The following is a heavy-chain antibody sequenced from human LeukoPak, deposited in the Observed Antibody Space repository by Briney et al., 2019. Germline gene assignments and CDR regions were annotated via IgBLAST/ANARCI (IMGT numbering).Heavy chain of an antibody. CDR3: TLVPLG. CDR1: GFTFSSYE. CDR2: ISNSGTIM. Sequence: GGSLRLSCAASGFTFSSYEMNWVRQAQGKGLEWISYISNSGTIMYYADSVKGRFTISRDDAKSSLYLQLNSLRAEDTAVYYCTLVPLGWGQGTLVTVSS. J-gene: IGHJ4*02. V-gene: IGHV3-48*03. D-gene: IGHD2-8*02.